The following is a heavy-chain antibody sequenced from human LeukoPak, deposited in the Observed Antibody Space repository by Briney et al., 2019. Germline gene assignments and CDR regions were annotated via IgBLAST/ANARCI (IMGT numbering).Heavy chain of an antibody. D-gene: IGHD6-13*01. V-gene: IGHV3-23*01. J-gene: IGHJ5*02. Sequence: GGSLRLSCAASGFTFSSYAMSWVRQAPGKGLEWVSATSGSGGSTYYADSVKGRFTISRDNAKNSLYLQMNSLRAEDTAVYYCARAGSSSWYGNWFDPWGQGTLVTVSS. CDR1: GFTFSSYA. CDR3: ARAGSSSWYGNWFDP. CDR2: TSGSGGST.